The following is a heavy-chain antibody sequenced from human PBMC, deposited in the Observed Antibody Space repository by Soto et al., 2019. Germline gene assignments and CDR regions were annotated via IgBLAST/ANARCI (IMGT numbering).Heavy chain of an antibody. V-gene: IGHV3-66*01. D-gene: IGHD2-2*01. CDR2: IDIGGNT. J-gene: IGHJ4*02. Sequence: EVQVVESGGGLVQPGGSLRLSCAASGFSVTNNYMNWVRQAPGKGLEWVSIIDIGGNTYYADSVKDRFTISRDNSRNTXXLQMDSLRAEDTAVYYCARGRGSTGYLGREHYFDYWGQGTLVTVS. CDR1: GFSVTNNY. CDR3: ARGRGSTGYLGREHYFDY.